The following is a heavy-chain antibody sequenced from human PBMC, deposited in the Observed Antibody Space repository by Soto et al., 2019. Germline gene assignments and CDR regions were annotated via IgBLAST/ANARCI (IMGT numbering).Heavy chain of an antibody. CDR3: AREPSFDWNYVAGLGDYYGMDV. Sequence: QVQLVQSGAEVKKPGSSVKFSCKASGGTFSSYAISWVRQAPGQGLEWMGGIIPIFGTENYAQKFQGRVTITADESTSTAYMELSSLRSEDTAVYYCAREPSFDWNYVAGLGDYYGMDVWGQGTTVTVSS. D-gene: IGHD1-7*01. V-gene: IGHV1-69*01. CDR2: IIPIFGTE. J-gene: IGHJ6*02. CDR1: GGTFSSYA.